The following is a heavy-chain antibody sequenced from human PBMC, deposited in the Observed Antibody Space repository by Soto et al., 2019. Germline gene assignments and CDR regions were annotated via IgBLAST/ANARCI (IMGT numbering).Heavy chain of an antibody. CDR1: GFTFSSYG. CDR2: IWYDGSNK. J-gene: IGHJ6*02. D-gene: IGHD3-22*01. V-gene: IGHV3-33*01. CDR3: ARDLTTEPYYYYYGMDV. Sequence: QVQLVESGGGVVQPGRSLRLSCAASGFTFSSYGMHWVRQAPGKGLEWVAVIWYDGSNKYYADSVKGRFTISRDNSKNTLYLQMNSLRAEDTALYYCARDLTTEPYYYYYGMDVWGQGTKVTVSS.